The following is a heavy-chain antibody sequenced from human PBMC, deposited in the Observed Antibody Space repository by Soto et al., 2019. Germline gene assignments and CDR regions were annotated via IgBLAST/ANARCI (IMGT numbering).Heavy chain of an antibody. CDR2: IYYTGST. Sequence: LQVQESGPGLVKPSETLSLICSVSGGSIIAKNFYWAWIRQPPGKGLEWIGTIYYTGSTYYNPSLKSRVTISVDTSKNQFSLKLTSVTAADTSVYFCARLNTYGEIYSYYGMDVWGQGTTVTVSS. D-gene: IGHD5-18*01. J-gene: IGHJ6*02. CDR1: GGSIIAKNFY. V-gene: IGHV4-39*01. CDR3: ARLNTYGEIYSYYGMDV.